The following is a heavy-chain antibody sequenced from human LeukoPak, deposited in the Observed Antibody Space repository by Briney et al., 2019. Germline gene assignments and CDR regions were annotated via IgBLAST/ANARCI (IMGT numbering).Heavy chain of an antibody. D-gene: IGHD3-3*01. CDR3: ARDSTIFLEWLLYDGMDV. V-gene: IGHV3-21*01. Sequence: PGGSLRLSRAASGFTFSSYSMNWVRQAPGKGLEWVSSISSSSSYIYYADSVKGRFTISRDNAKNSLYLQMNSLRAEDTAVYYCARDSTIFLEWLLYDGMDVWGQGTTVTVSS. CDR2: ISSSSSYI. J-gene: IGHJ6*02. CDR1: GFTFSSYS.